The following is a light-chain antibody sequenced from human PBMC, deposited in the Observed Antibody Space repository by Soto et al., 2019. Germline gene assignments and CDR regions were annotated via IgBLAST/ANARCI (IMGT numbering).Light chain of an antibody. CDR3: QSYDTANWV. Sequence: NFMLTQPHSVSESPGRTVTISCTRSSGSIASNYVQWYQQRPGSAPIIVIYEDNQRPSGVPDRFSGSIDRSSNSASLTISGLTTEDEADYYCQSYDTANWVFGGGTKLIVL. CDR2: EDN. V-gene: IGLV6-57*04. J-gene: IGLJ3*02. CDR1: SGSIASNY.